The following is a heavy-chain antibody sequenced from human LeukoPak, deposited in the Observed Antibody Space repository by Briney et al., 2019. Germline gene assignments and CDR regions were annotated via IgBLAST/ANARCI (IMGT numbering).Heavy chain of an antibody. J-gene: IGHJ3*02. D-gene: IGHD2-15*01. CDR2: FDRGRDGK. Sequence: GGSLRLSCAGSGFSFSDYYMAWVRQTPGKGLQRVSFFDRGRDGKAHADSVEGRFTSSRDNDKNSLYLLMNSLTADDTAVYYCVRELGSSRAFDIWGQGTMVTVSS. V-gene: IGHV3-11*05. CDR1: GFSFSDYY. CDR3: VRELGSSRAFDI.